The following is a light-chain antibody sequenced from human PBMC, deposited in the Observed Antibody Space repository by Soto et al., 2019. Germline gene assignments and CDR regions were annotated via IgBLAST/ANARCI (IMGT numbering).Light chain of an antibody. CDR2: AAS. Sequence: ETVLTQSPGTLSLSPGDRATLSCRASQSVTNTYLAWYQQKPGQAPRLLIYAASSRATGIPDRFSGSGSGTDFTLTISRLEPEDFAVYYCQQRSSWPLTFGGGNKVDIK. CDR1: QSVTNTY. CDR3: QQRSSWPLT. V-gene: IGKV3D-20*02. J-gene: IGKJ4*01.